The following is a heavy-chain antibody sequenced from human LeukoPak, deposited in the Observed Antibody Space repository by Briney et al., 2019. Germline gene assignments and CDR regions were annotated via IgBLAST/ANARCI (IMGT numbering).Heavy chain of an antibody. J-gene: IGHJ6*02. CDR3: ARDSRRGVYGMDV. Sequence: SETLSLTCTVSGYFISSSSFYWGWIRQPPGKGLEWIGSIYYRGNTYYNPSLKSRVTMSVDTSKNQFSLKATSVTAADTAVYYCARDSRRGVYGMDVWGQGTTVTVSS. CDR2: IYYRGNT. CDR1: GYFISSSSFY. V-gene: IGHV4-39*02. D-gene: IGHD3-16*01.